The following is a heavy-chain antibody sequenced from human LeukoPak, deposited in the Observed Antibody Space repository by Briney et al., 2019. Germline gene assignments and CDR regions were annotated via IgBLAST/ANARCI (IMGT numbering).Heavy chain of an antibody. CDR3: ARGRVDTAMLY. D-gene: IGHD5-18*01. CDR1: GGSFSGYY. J-gene: IGHJ4*02. Sequence: SETLSLTCAVYGGSFSGYYWSWIRQPPGKGLEWIGEINHSGSTNYNPSLKSRVTISVDTSKNQFSLKLSSVTSADTAVYYCARGRVDTAMLYWGQGTLVTVSS. V-gene: IGHV4-34*01. CDR2: INHSGST.